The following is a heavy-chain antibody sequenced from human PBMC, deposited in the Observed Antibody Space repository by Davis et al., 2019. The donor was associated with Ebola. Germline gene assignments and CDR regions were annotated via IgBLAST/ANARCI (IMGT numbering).Heavy chain of an antibody. V-gene: IGHV1-2*06. CDR2: INPNSGGT. CDR3: ARGGVAYSDLDY. Sequence: ASVKVSCKASGYTFTGYYMHWVQQAPGQGLEWMGRINPNSGGTNYAQKFQGRVTMTRNTSISTAYMELSSLRSEDTAVYFCARGGVAYSDLDYWGQGTLVAVSS. D-gene: IGHD2-21*01. CDR1: GYTFTGYY. J-gene: IGHJ4*02.